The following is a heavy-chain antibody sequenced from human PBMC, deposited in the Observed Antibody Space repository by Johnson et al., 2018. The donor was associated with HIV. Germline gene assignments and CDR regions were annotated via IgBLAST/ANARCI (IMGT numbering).Heavy chain of an antibody. Sequence: VQLVESGGGVVRPGGSLRLSCAASGFTFDDYGMSWVRQAPGKGLEWVSIIYSGGSTYYTRSVKGRFTISRDNSKNMLFLQINSLRVEDTAVYYCARVRVGAFEIWGQGTMVTVSS. CDR2: IYSGGST. V-gene: IGHV3-66*02. CDR3: ARVRVGAFEI. J-gene: IGHJ3*02. D-gene: IGHD1-26*01. CDR1: GFTFDDYG.